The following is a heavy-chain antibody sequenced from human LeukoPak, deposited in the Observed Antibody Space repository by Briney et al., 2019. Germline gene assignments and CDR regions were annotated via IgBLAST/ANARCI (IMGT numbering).Heavy chain of an antibody. CDR2: ISYDGSNK. D-gene: IGHD6-13*01. J-gene: IGHJ4*02. Sequence: PGGSLRLSCAASGFTFSSYGMHWVRQAPGKGLEWVAVISYDGSNKYYADSVKGRFTISRDNSKNTLYLQMNSLRAEDTAVYYCAKEGGSSSSFDYWGQGTLVTVSS. CDR1: GFTFSSYG. V-gene: IGHV3-30*18. CDR3: AKEGGSSSSFDY.